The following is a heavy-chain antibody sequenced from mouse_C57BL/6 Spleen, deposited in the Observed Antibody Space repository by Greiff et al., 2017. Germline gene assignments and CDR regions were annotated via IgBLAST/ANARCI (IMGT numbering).Heavy chain of an antibody. CDR1: GYSFTGYY. D-gene: IGHD1-1*01. V-gene: IGHV1-42*01. Sequence: EVKLQQSGPELVKPGASVKISCKASGYSFTGYYMNWVKQSPEKSLEWIGEINPSTGGTTYNQKFKAKATLTVDKSSSTAYMQLKSLTSEDSAVDYCARSRYYGRGDYFDYWGQGTTLTVSS. CDR2: INPSTGGT. CDR3: ARSRYYGRGDYFDY. J-gene: IGHJ2*01.